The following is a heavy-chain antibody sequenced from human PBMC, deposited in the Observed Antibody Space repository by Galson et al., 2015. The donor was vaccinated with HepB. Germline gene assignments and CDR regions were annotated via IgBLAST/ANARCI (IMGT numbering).Heavy chain of an antibody. CDR3: AGTTVVTNAFDI. CDR2: IYYSGST. V-gene: IGHV4-61*01. Sequence: ETLSLTCTVSGGSVSSGSYYWSWIRQPPGKGLEWIGYIYYSGSTNYNPSLKSRVTISVDTSKNQFSLKLSSATAADTAVYYCAGTTVVTNAFDIWGQGTMVTVSS. J-gene: IGHJ3*02. D-gene: IGHD4-23*01. CDR1: GGSVSSGSYY.